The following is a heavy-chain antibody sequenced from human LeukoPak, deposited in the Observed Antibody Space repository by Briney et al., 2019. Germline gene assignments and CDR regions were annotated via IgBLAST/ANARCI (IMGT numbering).Heavy chain of an antibody. D-gene: IGHD3-22*01. V-gene: IGHV3-53*01. CDR3: ARDPNQYDSSGYYAFDT. J-gene: IGHJ3*02. CDR1: GFTVSSNY. Sequence: GGSLRLSCAASGFTVSSNYMNRVRQAPGKGLEWVSVIYSGGSTYYADSVKGRFTISRDNSKNTLYLQMNSLRVEDTAVYYCARDPNQYDSSGYYAFDTWGQGTMVTVSS. CDR2: IYSGGST.